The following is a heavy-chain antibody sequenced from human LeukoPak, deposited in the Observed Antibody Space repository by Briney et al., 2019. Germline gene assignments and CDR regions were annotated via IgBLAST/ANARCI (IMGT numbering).Heavy chain of an antibody. CDR2: INHSGST. D-gene: IGHD3-9*01. J-gene: IGHJ4*02. V-gene: IGHV4-34*01. Sequence: PSETLSLTCTVSGGSISSYYWSWIRQPPGKGLEWIGEINHSGSTNYNPSLKSRVTISVDTSKNQFSLKLSSVTAADTAVYYCARRGLRYFDWLLSPSPYFDYWGQGTLVTVSS. CDR1: GGSISSYY. CDR3: ARRGLRYFDWLLSPSPYFDY.